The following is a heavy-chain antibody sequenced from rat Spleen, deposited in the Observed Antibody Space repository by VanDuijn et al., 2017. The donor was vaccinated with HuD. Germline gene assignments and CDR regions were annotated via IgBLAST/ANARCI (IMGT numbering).Heavy chain of an antibody. J-gene: IGHJ2*01. CDR3: AVSGYGY. D-gene: IGHD4-3*01. CDR1: GFTFSNFG. CDR2: INPDGGRT. Sequence: EVQLVESGGGLVQPGGSLRLSCAASGFTFSNFGMAWVRQAPGKGLAWVSSINPDGGRTYYPDSVKGRFTISRDNAENTVYLQMNSLRSEDTATYYCAVSGYGYWGQGIMVIVSS. V-gene: IGHV5-58*01.